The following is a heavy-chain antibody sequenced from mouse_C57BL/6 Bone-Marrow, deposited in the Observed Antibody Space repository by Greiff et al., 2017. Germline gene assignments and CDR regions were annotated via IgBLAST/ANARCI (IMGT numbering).Heavy chain of an antibody. J-gene: IGHJ2*01. Sequence: EVQLQESGAELVRPGSSVKMSCKTSGYTFTSYGINWVKQRPGQGLEWIGYIYIGNGYTEYNEKFTGKATLTSDTSSSTAYRQLSSLASKGSAIDFCARRRFDSYYFYLDYWGKGTTLTVSS. CDR1: GYTFTSYG. V-gene: IGHV1-58*01. D-gene: IGHD2-12*01. CDR3: ARRRFDSYYFYLDY. CDR2: IYIGNGYT.